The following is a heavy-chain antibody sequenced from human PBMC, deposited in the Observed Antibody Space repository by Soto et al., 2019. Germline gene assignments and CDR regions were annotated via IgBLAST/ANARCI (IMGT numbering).Heavy chain of an antibody. Sequence: GGSLRLSCAASGFTFSSYGMHWVRQAPGKGLEWVAVISYDGSNKYYADSVKGRFTISRDNSKNTLYLQMNSLRAEDTAVYYCAREERGYSYGLDYYYYGMDVWGQGTTVTVSS. V-gene: IGHV3-30*03. CDR1: GFTFSSYG. D-gene: IGHD5-18*01. CDR3: AREERGYSYGLDYYYYGMDV. CDR2: ISYDGSNK. J-gene: IGHJ6*02.